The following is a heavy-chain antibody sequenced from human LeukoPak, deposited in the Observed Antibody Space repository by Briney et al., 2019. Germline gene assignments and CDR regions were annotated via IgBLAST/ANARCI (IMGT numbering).Heavy chain of an antibody. D-gene: IGHD2-15*01. V-gene: IGHV5-51*03. CDR3: ARMDHCSGSYCYNGVFDY. J-gene: IGHJ4*02. CDR1: GYSFTSYW. Sequence: KPGESLKISCKGSGYSFTSYWIGWVRQMPGKGLEWMGIIYPGDSDTRYSPSFQGQVTISADKSISTASLQWSGLKASDTAMYYCARMDHCSGSYCYNGVFDYWGQGTLVTVSS. CDR2: IYPGDSDT.